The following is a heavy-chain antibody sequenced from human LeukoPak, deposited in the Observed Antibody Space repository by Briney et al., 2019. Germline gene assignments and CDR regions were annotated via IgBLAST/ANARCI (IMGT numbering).Heavy chain of an antibody. V-gene: IGHV3-21*01. Sequence: GRSLRLSCAASGYTFSSYTMDWVHQAPGKGLEWVSSISSSSSHIYYADSVKGRFTISRENAKNSLYLQMNSLRAEDTAVYYCARVVPGTGFFYWGQGTLVTVSS. CDR3: ARVVPGTGFFY. D-gene: IGHD2-8*02. CDR2: ISSSSSHI. J-gene: IGHJ4*02. CDR1: GYTFSSYT.